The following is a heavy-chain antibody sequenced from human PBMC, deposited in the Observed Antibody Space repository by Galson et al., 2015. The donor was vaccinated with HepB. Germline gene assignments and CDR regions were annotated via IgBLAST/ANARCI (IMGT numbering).Heavy chain of an antibody. CDR2: INTNTGNP. CDR1: GYTFSSYA. CDR3: ARQSRGWLGRVFDA. J-gene: IGHJ5*02. Sequence: SVKVSCKASGYTFSSYAVNWVRQAPGQGLEWMGWINTNTGNPTYARGFIGRFDFSLDTSVSTAYLQISSLKAEDTAIYYCARQSRGWLGRVFDAWGQVTLVSGSS. V-gene: IGHV7-4-1*02. D-gene: IGHD6-19*01.